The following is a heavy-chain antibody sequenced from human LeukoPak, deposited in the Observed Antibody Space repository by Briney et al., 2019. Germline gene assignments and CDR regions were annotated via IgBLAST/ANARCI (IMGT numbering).Heavy chain of an antibody. CDR2: TYYRSKWYN. D-gene: IGHD7-27*01. J-gene: IGHJ4*02. CDR1: GDSVSTNSGA. Sequence: SQTLSLTCGISGDSVSTNSGAWNWIRQSPSRGLEWLGGTYYRSKWYNDYAVSVKSRITINPDTSKNQFSLQLNSVTPEDTAVYYCARAFLGKIGWGQGTLVTVSS. V-gene: IGHV6-1*01. CDR3: ARAFLGKIG.